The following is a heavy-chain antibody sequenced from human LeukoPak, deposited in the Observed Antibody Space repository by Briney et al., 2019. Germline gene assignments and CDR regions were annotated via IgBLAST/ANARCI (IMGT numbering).Heavy chain of an antibody. CDR1: GGSFSGYY. CDR3: ARGRGYCSSTSCAGGFDP. V-gene: IGHV4-34*01. D-gene: IGHD2-2*01. CDR2: INHSGST. Sequence: PSETLSLTCAVYGGSFSGYYWSWIRQPPGKGLEWIGEINHSGSTNYNPSLKSRVTISVDTSKNQFSLKLSSVTAADTAVYYCARGRGYCSSTSCAGGFDPWGQGTLVTVSS. J-gene: IGHJ5*02.